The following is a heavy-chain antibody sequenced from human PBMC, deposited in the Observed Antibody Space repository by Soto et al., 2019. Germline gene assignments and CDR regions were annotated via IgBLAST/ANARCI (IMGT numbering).Heavy chain of an antibody. J-gene: IGHJ4*02. D-gene: IGHD6-19*01. V-gene: IGHV3-30-3*01. CDR2: ISYDGSNK. CDR1: GFTFSSYA. Sequence: PGGSLRLSCAASGFTFSSYAMHWVRQAPGKGLEWVAVISYDGSNKYYADSVKGRFTISRDNSKNTLYLQMNSLRAEDTAVYYCARDGVHSSGAWVYWGQGTLVTVSS. CDR3: ARDGVHSSGAWVY.